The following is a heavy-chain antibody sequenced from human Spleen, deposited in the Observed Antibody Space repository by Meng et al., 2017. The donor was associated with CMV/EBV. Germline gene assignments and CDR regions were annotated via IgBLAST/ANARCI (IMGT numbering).Heavy chain of an antibody. J-gene: IGHJ4*02. CDR2: VSAENGDT. D-gene: IGHD4-17*01. Sequence: CKTSGYNFGIFGSTGVRQVPGQGLGWVGGVSAENGDTDDGEKLQGRVIVTADTFTDTAYMEMRSLRSDDSGMYYCARADAAVTTHFDFWGQGTLVTVSS. CDR1: GYNFGIFG. CDR3: ARADAAVTTHFDF. V-gene: IGHV1-18*01.